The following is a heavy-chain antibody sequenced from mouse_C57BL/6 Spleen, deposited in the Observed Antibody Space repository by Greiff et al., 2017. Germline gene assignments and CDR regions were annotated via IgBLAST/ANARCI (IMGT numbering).Heavy chain of an antibody. CDR3: ARAGDYGSSHWYFEV. CDR2: ISYDGSN. J-gene: IGHJ1*03. D-gene: IGHD1-1*01. CDR1: GYSITDGYY. V-gene: IGHV3-6*01. Sequence: VQLQQSGPGLVKPSQSLSLTCSVTGYSITDGYYWYWIRQFPGNKLGWMGYISYDGSNNYNPTLKNRISITRDTSKNQFFLKLTTVTTEDTATYYCARAGDYGSSHWYFEVWGTGTTVTASS.